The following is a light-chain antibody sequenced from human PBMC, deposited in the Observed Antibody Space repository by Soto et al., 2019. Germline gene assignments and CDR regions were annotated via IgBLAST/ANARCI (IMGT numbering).Light chain of an antibody. J-gene: IGKJ2*01. CDR1: QSVSSRY. CDR3: QQYGSSPPYT. V-gene: IGKV3-20*01. Sequence: EIVLTQSPGTLSLSPGERATLSCRASQSVSSRYLAWYQQKPGQAPRLLIYGASSRATGIPYRFSGSGSGTDFTLTISRLEPEDCAVYYCQQYGSSPPYTFGQGTKLEIK. CDR2: GAS.